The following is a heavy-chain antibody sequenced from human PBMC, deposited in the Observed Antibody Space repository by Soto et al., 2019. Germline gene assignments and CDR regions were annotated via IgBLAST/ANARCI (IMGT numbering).Heavy chain of an antibody. CDR3: TAGKLYPSLDFDY. V-gene: IGHV3-49*04. Sequence: SLRFSCTASGFTFNDYTLSWVRQAPGKGLEWVGFIRSKAYGGTTEYAASVKGRFTISRDDSKSIAYLQMNSLKTEDTAVYYCTAGKLYPSLDFDYWGQGTLVTVSS. D-gene: IGHD2-8*01. CDR2: IRSKAYGGTT. J-gene: IGHJ4*02. CDR1: GFTFNDYT.